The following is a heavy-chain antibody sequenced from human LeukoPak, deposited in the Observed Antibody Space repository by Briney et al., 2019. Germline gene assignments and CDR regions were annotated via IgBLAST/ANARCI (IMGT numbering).Heavy chain of an antibody. V-gene: IGHV4-59*08. D-gene: IGHD2-2*01. CDR1: GGSISSYY. J-gene: IGHJ3*02. CDR3: ARHYPVVPAAGNDAFDI. CDR2: IYYSGST. Sequence: PSETLSLTCTVSGGSISSYYWSWIRQPPGKGLEWIGYIYYSGSTNYNPSLKSRVTISVDTPKNQFSLKLSSVTAADTAVYYCARHYPVVPAAGNDAFDIWGQGTMVTVSS.